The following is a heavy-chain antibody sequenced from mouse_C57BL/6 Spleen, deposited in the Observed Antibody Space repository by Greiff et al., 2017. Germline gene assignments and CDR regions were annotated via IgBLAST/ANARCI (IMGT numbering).Heavy chain of an antibody. J-gene: IGHJ2*01. V-gene: IGHV14-3*01. CDR3: ASYYGSTLYYFDY. CDR2: IDPAHGNT. CDR1: GFNIKNTY. D-gene: IGHD1-1*01. Sequence: VQLQQSVAELVRPGASVKLSCTASGFNIKNTYMHWVKQRPEQGLEWIGRIDPAHGNTKYAPQFQGKATISADTSYNTAYLQLHSRTAEDTAIYYCASYYGSTLYYFDYWGQGTTLTVSS.